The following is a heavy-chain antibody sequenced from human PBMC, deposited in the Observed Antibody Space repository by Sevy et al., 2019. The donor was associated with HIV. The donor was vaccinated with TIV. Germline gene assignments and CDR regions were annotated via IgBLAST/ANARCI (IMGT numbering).Heavy chain of an antibody. CDR3: ARAPKYHFWSGYDPGLDGY. CDR1: GFTFSSYW. CDR2: INSDGSST. V-gene: IGHV3-74*01. D-gene: IGHD3-3*02. Sequence: GGSLRLSCAASGFTFSSYWMHWVRQAPGKGLVWVSRINSDGSSTSYADSVKGRFTISRDNAKNTLYLQMNSLRAEDTAVYYCARAPKYHFWSGYDPGLDGYWGQGTLVTVSS. J-gene: IGHJ4*02.